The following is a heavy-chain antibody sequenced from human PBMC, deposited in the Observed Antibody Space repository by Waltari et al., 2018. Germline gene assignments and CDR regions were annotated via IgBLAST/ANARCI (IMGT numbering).Heavy chain of an antibody. D-gene: IGHD5-18*01. V-gene: IGHV1-69*01. CDR1: GGTFSSYA. CDR2: IIPIFGTA. Sequence: QVQLVQSGAEVKKPGSSVKVSCKASGGTFSSYAISWVRQAPGQGLEWMGGIIPIFGTASSAQKFQGRVTITADESTSTAYMELSSLRSEDTAVYYCARITAMVNNYYYGMDVWGQGTTVTVSS. CDR3: ARITAMVNNYYYGMDV. J-gene: IGHJ6*02.